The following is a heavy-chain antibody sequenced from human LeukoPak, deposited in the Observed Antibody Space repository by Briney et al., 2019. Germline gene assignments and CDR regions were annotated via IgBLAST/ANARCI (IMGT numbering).Heavy chain of an antibody. J-gene: IGHJ4*02. Sequence: SETLSLTCTVSGGSIGSYYWSWIRQPPGKGLEWIGYIYYSGSTNYNPSLKSRVTISVDTSKNQFSLKLSSVTAADTAVYYCALAGEVRGVIDYWGQGTLVTVSS. V-gene: IGHV4-59*01. D-gene: IGHD3-10*01. CDR3: ALAGEVRGVIDY. CDR2: IYYSGST. CDR1: GGSIGSYY.